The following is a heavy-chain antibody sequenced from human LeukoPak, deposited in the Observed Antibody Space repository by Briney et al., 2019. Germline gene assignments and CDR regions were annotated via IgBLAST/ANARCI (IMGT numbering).Heavy chain of an antibody. CDR2: IKNKADGGTT. V-gene: IGHV3-15*01. Sequence: GGSLRLSCVASGFTFTNAWMNWVRQAPGMGLEWVGRIKNKADGGTTDYAAPVRGRFSISRDDSKNMLFLQMNSLKTEDTAVYYCTTLTMILVYDDYWGQGTLVTVSS. CDR1: GFTFTNAW. D-gene: IGHD3-22*01. CDR3: TTLTMILVYDDY. J-gene: IGHJ4*02.